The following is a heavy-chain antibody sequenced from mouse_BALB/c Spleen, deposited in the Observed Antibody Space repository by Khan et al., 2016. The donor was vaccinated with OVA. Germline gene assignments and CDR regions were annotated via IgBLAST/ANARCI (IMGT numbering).Heavy chain of an antibody. D-gene: IGHD2-10*01. V-gene: IGHV9-3-1*01. CDR3: ARPPYFSYVLVY. CDR2: INTYTGEP. J-gene: IGHJ4*01. Sequence: QIQLVQSGPELKKPGETVKISCKASGYTFTNSGMNWVKQAPGKGLKWMGWINTYTGEPTYADDFKGRFAFSLETSASTAYLQINNLKSEETATXFGARPPYFSYVLVYWGQGTSVTVSS. CDR1: GYTFTNSG.